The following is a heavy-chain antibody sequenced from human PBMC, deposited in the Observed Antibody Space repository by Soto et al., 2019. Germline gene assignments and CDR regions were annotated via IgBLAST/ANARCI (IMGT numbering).Heavy chain of an antibody. D-gene: IGHD6-13*01. CDR1: GFTFSSYA. CDR2: ISGSGGST. Sequence: GGSLRLSCAASGFTFSSYAMSWVRQAPGKGLEWVSAISGSGGSTYYADSVKGRFTTSRDNSKNTLYLQMKSLRAEDKDVSSCPKVDSSSWSSRMDAFDIWGQGTMVTVSS. CDR3: PKVDSSSWSSRMDAFDI. J-gene: IGHJ3*02. V-gene: IGHV3-23*01.